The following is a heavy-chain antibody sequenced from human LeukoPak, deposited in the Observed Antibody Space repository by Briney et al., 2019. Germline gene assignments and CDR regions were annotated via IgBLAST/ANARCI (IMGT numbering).Heavy chain of an antibody. CDR3: ARGYSSGWYYFDY. CDR1: GGSFSGYY. Sequence: SETLSLTCAVYGGSFSGYYWSWIRQPPGKGLEWIGEINHSGSANYNPSLKSRVTISVDTSKNQFSLKLSSVTAADTAVYYCARGYSSGWYYFDYWGQGTLVTVSS. D-gene: IGHD6-19*01. J-gene: IGHJ4*02. CDR2: INHSGSA. V-gene: IGHV4-34*01.